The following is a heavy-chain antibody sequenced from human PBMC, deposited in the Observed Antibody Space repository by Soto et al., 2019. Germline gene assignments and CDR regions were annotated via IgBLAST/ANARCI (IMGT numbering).Heavy chain of an antibody. J-gene: IGHJ6*02. CDR3: ARHPPDYYHGMDV. Sequence: GESLKISCKGSGYSFTSYWIGWVRQMPGKGLEWMGIIYPGDSDTRYSPSFQGQVTISADKSISTAYLQWSSLKASDTAMYYCARHPPDYYHGMDVWGQGTTVTVSS. V-gene: IGHV5-51*01. CDR2: IYPGDSDT. CDR1: GYSFTSYW.